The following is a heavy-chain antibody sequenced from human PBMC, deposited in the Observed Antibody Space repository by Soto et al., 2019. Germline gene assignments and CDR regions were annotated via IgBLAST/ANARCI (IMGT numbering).Heavy chain of an antibody. CDR3: AKDRGAARPGYYYGMDV. J-gene: IGHJ6*02. V-gene: IGHV3-30*18. D-gene: IGHD6-6*01. Sequence: LRLSCAASGFTFSSYGMQWVRQAPGKGLEWVAVISYDGSNKYYADSVKGRFTISRDNSKNTLYLQMNSLRAEDTAVYYCAKDRGAARPGYYYGMDVWVQGSTFTVSS. CDR1: GFTFSSYG. CDR2: ISYDGSNK.